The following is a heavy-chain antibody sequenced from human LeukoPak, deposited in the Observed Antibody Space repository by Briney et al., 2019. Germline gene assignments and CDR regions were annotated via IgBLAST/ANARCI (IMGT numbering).Heavy chain of an antibody. V-gene: IGHV3-11*01. CDR1: GFTFSDHY. Sequence: PGVSLGLSCAASGFTFSDHYMSWILQAPGKGLEWISYISSGGSTTNYADSVKGRFTISRDNAKNSLYPQMDSLRAEDTALYYCARAPITSPFYFDSWGQGTLVTVSS. CDR2: ISSGGSTT. D-gene: IGHD2-2*01. J-gene: IGHJ4*02. CDR3: ARAPITSPFYFDS.